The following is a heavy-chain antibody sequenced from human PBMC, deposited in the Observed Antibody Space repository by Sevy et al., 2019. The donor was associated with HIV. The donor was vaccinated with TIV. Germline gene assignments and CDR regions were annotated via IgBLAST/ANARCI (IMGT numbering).Heavy chain of an antibody. CDR2: IYYSGST. CDR1: GGSISSGGYY. CDR3: ARGLSGNIDY. Sequence: LRLSCTVSGGSISSGGYYWSWIRQHPGKGLEWIGYIYYSGSTYYNPSLKSRVTISVDTSKNQFSLKLSSVTAADTAVYYCARGLSGNIDYWGQGTLVTVSS. V-gene: IGHV4-31*03. D-gene: IGHD1-20*01. J-gene: IGHJ4*02.